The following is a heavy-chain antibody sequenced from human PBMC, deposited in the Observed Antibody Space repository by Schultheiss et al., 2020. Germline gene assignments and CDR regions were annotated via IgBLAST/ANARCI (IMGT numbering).Heavy chain of an antibody. Sequence: GGSLRLSCAASGFTFSDYYMSWIRQAPGKGLEWVAVISYDGSNKYYADSVKGRFTISRDNSKNTLYLQMNSLRAEDTAVYYCAKSTPPAGTTTGLEYWGQGTLVTVSS. CDR2: ISYDGSNK. V-gene: IGHV3-30*18. J-gene: IGHJ4*02. D-gene: IGHD3-10*01. CDR3: AKSTPPAGTTTGLEY. CDR1: GFTFSDYY.